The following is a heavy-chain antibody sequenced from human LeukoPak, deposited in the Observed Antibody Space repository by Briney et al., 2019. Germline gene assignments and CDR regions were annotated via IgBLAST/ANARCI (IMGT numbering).Heavy chain of an antibody. J-gene: IGHJ4*02. D-gene: IGHD2-2*01. V-gene: IGHV4-59*01. CDR1: GGSISSYY. CDR3: ARGAEYQLLGLGY. CDR2: IYYSGST. Sequence: SETLSLTCTVSGGSISSYYWSWIRQPPGKGLEWIGYIYYSGSTNYNPSLKSRVTISVDTSKNQFPLKLSSVTAADTAVYYCARGAEYQLLGLGYWGQGTLVTVSS.